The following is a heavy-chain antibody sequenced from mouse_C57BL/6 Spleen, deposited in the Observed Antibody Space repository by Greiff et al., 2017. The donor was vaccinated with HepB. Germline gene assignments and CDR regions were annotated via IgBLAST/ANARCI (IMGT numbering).Heavy chain of an antibody. CDR3: TRSYDYLPFDY. J-gene: IGHJ2*01. CDR2: IDPETGGT. Sequence: VQLQQSGAELVRPGASVTLSCKASGYTFTDYEMHWVKQTPVHGLEWIGAIDPETGGTAYDQKFKGKAILTADKSSSTAYMELRSLTSEDSAVYYCTRSYDYLPFDYWGQGTTLTVSS. D-gene: IGHD2-4*01. CDR1: GYTFTDYE. V-gene: IGHV1-15*01.